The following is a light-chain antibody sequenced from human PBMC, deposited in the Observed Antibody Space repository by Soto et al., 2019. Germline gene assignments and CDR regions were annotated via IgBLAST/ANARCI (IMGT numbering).Light chain of an antibody. J-gene: IGLJ1*01. Sequence: SYEPTQPPSVSVAPGQTARITCGGNNIGSKSVHWYQQKPGQAPVLVVYDDSDRPSAIPERFSGSNTGNSATLTISGVEAGDEADYYCQVWDSSSDHREVVGTGTELAVL. V-gene: IGLV3-21*02. CDR3: QVWDSSSDHREV. CDR1: NIGSKS. CDR2: DDS.